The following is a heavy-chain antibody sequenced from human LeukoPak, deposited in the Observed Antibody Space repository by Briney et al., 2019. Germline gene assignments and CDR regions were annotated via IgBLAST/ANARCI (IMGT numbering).Heavy chain of an antibody. V-gene: IGHV3-23*01. J-gene: IGHJ4*02. CDR1: GFTFSSYT. Sequence: GGSLRLSCAASGFTFSSYTMSWVRQAPGKGLEWVSAISGSGGSTYYADSVKGRFTISRDNSKNTLYLQMNSLRAEDTAVYYCAKSGSYSLSYFDCWGQGTLVTVSS. CDR2: ISGSGGST. CDR3: AKSGSYSLSYFDC. D-gene: IGHD1-26*01.